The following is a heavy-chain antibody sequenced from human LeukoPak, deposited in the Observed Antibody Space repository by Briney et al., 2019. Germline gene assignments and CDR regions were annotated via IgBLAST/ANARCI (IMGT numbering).Heavy chain of an antibody. Sequence: SETLSLTCAVSGYSISSGYYWGWIRQPPGKGLEWIGSIYHSGSTYYNPSLKSRATISVDTSKNQFSLKLSSVTAADTAVYYCARGGVYGSGWYPYYFDYWGQGTLVTVSS. D-gene: IGHD6-19*01. CDR1: GYSISSGYY. J-gene: IGHJ4*02. V-gene: IGHV4-38-2*01. CDR3: ARGGVYGSGWYPYYFDY. CDR2: IYHSGST.